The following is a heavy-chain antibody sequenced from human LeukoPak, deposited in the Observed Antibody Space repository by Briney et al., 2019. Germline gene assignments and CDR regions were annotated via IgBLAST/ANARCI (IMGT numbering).Heavy chain of an antibody. J-gene: IGHJ6*02. CDR3: AKVSVAVAGTYYYYYGMDV. CDR2: ISYDGSNK. CDR1: GFTFSSYG. V-gene: IGHV3-30*18. D-gene: IGHD6-19*01. Sequence: GGSLRLSCAASGFTFSSYGMHWVRQARGKGLEWVAVISYDGSNKYYADSVKGRFTISRDNSKNTLYLQMNCLRAEDTAVYYCAKVSVAVAGTYYYYYGMDVWGQGTTVTVSS.